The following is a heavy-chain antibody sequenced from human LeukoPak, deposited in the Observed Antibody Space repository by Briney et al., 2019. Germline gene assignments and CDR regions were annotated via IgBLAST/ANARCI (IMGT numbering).Heavy chain of an antibody. CDR1: GGTFSSYA. CDR3: ASLTVTTGTLDY. D-gene: IGHD4-17*01. V-gene: IGHV1-69*13. CDR2: IIPIFGTA. Sequence: VKVSCKASGGTFSSYAISWVRQAPGQGLEWMGGIIPIFGTANYAQKFQGRVTITADESTSTAYMELSSLRSEDTAVYYCASLTVTTGTLDYWGQGTLVTVSS. J-gene: IGHJ4*02.